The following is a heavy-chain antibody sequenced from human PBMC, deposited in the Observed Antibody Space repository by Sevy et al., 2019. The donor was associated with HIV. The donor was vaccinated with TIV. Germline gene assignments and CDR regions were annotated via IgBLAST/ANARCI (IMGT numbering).Heavy chain of an antibody. CDR3: RGVGTTTNFDY. Sequence: GGSLRLSCAASGSIFNSYGMSWVRQAPGKGMEWVSGISGSGGSIYYADSVKGRFTISRDNFKNTLYLQMNSLRAEDTAVYYCRGVGTTTNFDYWGQGTLVTVSS. V-gene: IGHV3-23*01. CDR1: GSIFNSYG. J-gene: IGHJ4*02. D-gene: IGHD1-26*01. CDR2: ISGSGGSI.